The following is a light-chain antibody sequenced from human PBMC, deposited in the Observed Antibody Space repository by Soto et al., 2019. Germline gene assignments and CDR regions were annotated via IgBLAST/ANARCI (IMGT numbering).Light chain of an antibody. CDR2: GAS. CDR1: QNVLNNY. J-gene: IGKJ2*01. CDR3: QQYGGSPLYT. V-gene: IGKV3-20*01. Sequence: EVVLTQSPGTLSLSPGERATLSCRASQNVLNNYLSWYQQKPGQAPRLLINGASVRATGTPDRFSGSGSGTDFTLIISSLEPEDFAMYYCQQYGGSPLYTFGRGTKLELK.